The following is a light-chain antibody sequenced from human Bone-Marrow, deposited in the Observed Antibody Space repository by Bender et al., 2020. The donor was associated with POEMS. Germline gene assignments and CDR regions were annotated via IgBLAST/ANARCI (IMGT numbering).Light chain of an antibody. J-gene: IGLJ3*02. Sequence: QSALTQPASVSGSPGQSITISCTGTSDDVGGYNHVSWYQQHPGKAPKLMIYDVSIRPSGVSNRFSGSKSGNTASLTISGLQAEDEADYYCSSYTTSTARVFGGGTKVTVL. CDR2: DVS. V-gene: IGLV2-14*03. CDR1: SDDVGGYNH. CDR3: SSYTTSTARV.